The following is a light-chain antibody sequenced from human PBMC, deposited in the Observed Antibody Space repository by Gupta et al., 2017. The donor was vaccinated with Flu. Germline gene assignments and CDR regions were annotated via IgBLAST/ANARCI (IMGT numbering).Light chain of an antibody. CDR2: GNS. Sequence: QSVLTQPPSVSGAPGQRVTISCTGSSSNIGAGYDVHWYQQLPGTAHKLLIYGNSNRPSGVPDRFSGSKSGTSASLAITALQAEDEADYYCQSYDSSHVVFGGGTKLTVL. V-gene: IGLV1-40*01. J-gene: IGLJ2*01. CDR3: QSYDSSHVV. CDR1: SSNIGAGYD.